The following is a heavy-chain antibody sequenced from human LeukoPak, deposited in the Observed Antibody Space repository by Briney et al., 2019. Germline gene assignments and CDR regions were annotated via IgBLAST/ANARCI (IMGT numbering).Heavy chain of an antibody. CDR1: GVSIIRFY. J-gene: IGHJ4*02. V-gene: IGHV4-4*09. CDR3: VQTTGWPGFDY. CDR2: IYSGVPT. Sequence: PSETLFLTCTTSGVSIIRFYWSWVRQPPGKGLEWIGNIYSGVPTYFNPSLKSRVVISVDTSKNQFSLNLTSVTAADTAMYYCVQTTGWPGFDYWGQGILVTVSS. D-gene: IGHD1-1*01.